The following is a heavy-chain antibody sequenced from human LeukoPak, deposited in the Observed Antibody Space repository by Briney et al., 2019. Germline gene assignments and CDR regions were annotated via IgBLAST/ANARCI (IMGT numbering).Heavy chain of an antibody. CDR1: WFTLSSYS. D-gene: IGHD3-3*01. CDR3: ARDFNDFWSGFGPIDY. J-gene: IGHJ4*02. Sequence: GGALRPPRAASWFTLSSYSIHRVRQAPGQGLEWGAVISYDGSNKYYADSVKGRFTISRDNSKNTLYLQMNSLRAEDTAVYYCARDFNDFWSGFGPIDYWGQGTLVTVSS. CDR2: ISYDGSNK. V-gene: IGHV3-30-3*01.